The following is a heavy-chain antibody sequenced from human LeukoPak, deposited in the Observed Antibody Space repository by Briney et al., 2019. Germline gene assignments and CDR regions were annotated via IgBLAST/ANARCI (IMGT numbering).Heavy chain of an antibody. V-gene: IGHV3-7*03. CDR3: ASAYGSGDY. D-gene: IGHD3-10*01. CDR2: INQDGSEK. CDR1: GFTFSSYW. J-gene: IGHJ4*02. Sequence: GGSLRLSCAASGFTFSSYWMSWVRQPPGKGLEWVANINQDGSEKYYVDSVKGRFTISRDNAKNSLYLQMNSLRAKDTAVYYCASAYGSGDYWGQGTLVTVSS.